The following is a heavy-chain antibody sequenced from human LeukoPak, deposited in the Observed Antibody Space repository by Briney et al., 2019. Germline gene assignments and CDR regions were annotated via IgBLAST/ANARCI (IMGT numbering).Heavy chain of an antibody. CDR1: GGSISSNSYY. V-gene: IGHV4-39*07. CDR3: AGEETYDSSGYTQLNWFDP. J-gene: IGHJ5*02. D-gene: IGHD3-22*01. Sequence: KPSETLSLTCAVSGGSISSNSYYWGWIRQPPGKGLEWIGSIYHSGSTYYNPSLKSRVTISVDTSKNQFSLKLSSVTAADTAVYYCAGEETYDSSGYTQLNWFDPWGQGTLVTVSS. CDR2: IYHSGST.